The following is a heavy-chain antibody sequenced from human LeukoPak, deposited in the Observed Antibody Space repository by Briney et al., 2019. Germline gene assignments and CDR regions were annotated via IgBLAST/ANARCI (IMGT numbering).Heavy chain of an antibody. Sequence: SETLSLTCAVYGGSFSGYYWSWIRQSPGKGLEWIGEINHSGSTNYNPSLKSRVTISVDTSKNQFSLKLSSVTAADTAVYYCARGRGITFGGVSRWFDPWGQGTLVTVSS. CDR2: INHSGST. CDR3: ARGRGITFGGVSRWFDP. V-gene: IGHV4-34*01. CDR1: GGSFSGYY. J-gene: IGHJ5*02. D-gene: IGHD3-16*01.